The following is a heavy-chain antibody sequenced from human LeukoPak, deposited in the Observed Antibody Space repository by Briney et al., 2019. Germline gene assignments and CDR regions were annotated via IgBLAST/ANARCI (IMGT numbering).Heavy chain of an antibody. CDR2: MNPNSGNT. Sequence: ASVKVSCKASGYTFTSYDINWVRQATGQGLEWIGWMNPNSGNTGYAQKFQGRVTMTRNTSISTAYMELSSLRSEDTAVYYCARGLSSSWYYYYYMDVWGKGTTVTVSS. CDR3: ARGLSSSWYYYYYMDV. D-gene: IGHD6-13*01. CDR1: GYTFTSYD. V-gene: IGHV1-8*01. J-gene: IGHJ6*03.